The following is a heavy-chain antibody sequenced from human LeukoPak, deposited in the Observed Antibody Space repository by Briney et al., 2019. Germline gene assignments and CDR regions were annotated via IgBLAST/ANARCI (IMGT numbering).Heavy chain of an antibody. Sequence: SETLSLTCTVSGGSISSGGYYWSWIRQHPGRGLEWTGYIYYSGSTYYNPSLKSRVTISVDTSKNQFSLKLSSVTAADTAVYYCAREVTTVTTSQRVSYWFDPWGQGTLVTVSS. CDR2: IYYSGST. CDR1: GGSISSGGYY. D-gene: IGHD4-11*01. CDR3: AREVTTVTTSQRVSYWFDP. V-gene: IGHV4-31*03. J-gene: IGHJ5*02.